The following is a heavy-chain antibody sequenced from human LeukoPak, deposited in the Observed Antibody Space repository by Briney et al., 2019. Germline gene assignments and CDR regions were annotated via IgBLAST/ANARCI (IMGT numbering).Heavy chain of an antibody. J-gene: IGHJ6*03. V-gene: IGHV4-61*02. CDR1: GGSISSGSYY. Sequence: SQTLSLTCTVSGGSISSGSYYWSWTRQPAGKGLEWIGRIYTSGSTNYNPSLKSRVTISVDTSKNQFSLKLSSVTAADTAVYYCARLGGGPAAISYYYYYMDVWGKGTTVTVSS. D-gene: IGHD2-2*02. CDR2: IYTSGST. CDR3: ARLGGGPAAISYYYYYMDV.